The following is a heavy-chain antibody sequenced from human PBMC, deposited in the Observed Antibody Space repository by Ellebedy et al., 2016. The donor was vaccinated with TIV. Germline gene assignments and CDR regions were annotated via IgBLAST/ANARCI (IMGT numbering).Heavy chain of an antibody. V-gene: IGHV3-11*01. CDR3: TRGKARTGYQYGMDL. CDR2: ISRSGRPT. Sequence: GESLKISCAASGFTFSDYYMSWIRQAPGKGLEWVSYISRSGRPTFYADSVKGRFTISRDNAKNSLFLQMNSLRAEDTAVYFCTRGKARTGYQYGMDLWGQGTTVTVSS. CDR1: GFTFSDYY. J-gene: IGHJ6*02. D-gene: IGHD2-2*01.